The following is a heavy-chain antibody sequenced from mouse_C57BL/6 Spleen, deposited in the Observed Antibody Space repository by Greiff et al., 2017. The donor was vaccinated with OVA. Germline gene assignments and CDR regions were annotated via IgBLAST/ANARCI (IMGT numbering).Heavy chain of an antibody. Sequence: QVQLKESGPGLVAPSQSLSITCTVSGFSLTSYGVHWVRQPPGKGLEWLVVIWSDGSTTYNSALKSRLSISKDNSKSQVFLKMNSLQTDDTAMYYCARPSSRYYYAMDYWGQGTSVTVSS. J-gene: IGHJ4*01. CDR1: GFSLTSYG. CDR2: IWSDGST. D-gene: IGHD1-1*01. V-gene: IGHV2-6*03. CDR3: ARPSSRYYYAMDY.